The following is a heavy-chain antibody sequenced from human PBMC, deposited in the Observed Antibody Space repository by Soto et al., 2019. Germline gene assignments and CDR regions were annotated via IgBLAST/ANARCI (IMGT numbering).Heavy chain of an antibody. D-gene: IGHD4-17*01. J-gene: IGHJ4*02. CDR3: AKILTVTTYGIFDY. CDR2: ISYDGSKK. CDR1: GFTFSSYG. V-gene: IGHV3-30*18. Sequence: PGGSLRLSCAASGFTFSSYGMHWVRQAPDKGLEWVAVISYDGSKKYYADSVKGRFTISRDNSRNTLYLQMNSMRAEDTVFYYCAKILTVTTYGIFDYWGQGTLVTVSS.